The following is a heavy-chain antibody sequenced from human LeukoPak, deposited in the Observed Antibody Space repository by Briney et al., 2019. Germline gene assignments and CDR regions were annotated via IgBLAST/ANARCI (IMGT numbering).Heavy chain of an antibody. Sequence: GGSLRLSCAASGFTFSSFWMHWVRQVPGKGLVWVSHINTDVSTTNYADSVKGRFTISRDNAKNTLYLQMNSLRAEDTAVYYCARVKYCSGGSCRYFDYWGQGTLVTVSS. D-gene: IGHD2-15*01. CDR1: GFTFSSFW. CDR2: INTDVSTT. V-gene: IGHV3-74*01. CDR3: ARVKYCSGGSCRYFDY. J-gene: IGHJ4*02.